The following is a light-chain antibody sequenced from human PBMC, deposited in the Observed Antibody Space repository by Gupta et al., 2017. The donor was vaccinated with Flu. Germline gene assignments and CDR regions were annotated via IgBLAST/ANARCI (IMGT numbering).Light chain of an antibody. J-gene: IGKJ4*01. Sequence: DIQMTQPPSTLSASVGDRVTITCRATQNINRWLAWYQQKPGNAPKLLIYKASTLESAVPSRFSGSGSGTEFTLTISSLQPDDFATYYCQQYHAYPVTFGGGTKVEI. CDR2: KAS. V-gene: IGKV1-5*03. CDR1: QNINRW. CDR3: QQYHAYPVT.